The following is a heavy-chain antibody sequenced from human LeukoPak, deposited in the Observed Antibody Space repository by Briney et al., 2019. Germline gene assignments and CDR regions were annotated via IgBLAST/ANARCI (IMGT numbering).Heavy chain of an antibody. CDR2: INTNTGNP. J-gene: IGHJ4*02. D-gene: IGHD6-13*01. Sequence: ASVKVPCKASGYTFTSYAMNWVRQAPGQGLEWMGWINTNTGNPTYAQGFTGRFVFSLDTSVSTAYLQISSLKAEDTAVYYCARDPSIAAAGEFDYWGQGTLVTVSS. CDR1: GYTFTSYA. CDR3: ARDPSIAAAGEFDY. V-gene: IGHV7-4-1*02.